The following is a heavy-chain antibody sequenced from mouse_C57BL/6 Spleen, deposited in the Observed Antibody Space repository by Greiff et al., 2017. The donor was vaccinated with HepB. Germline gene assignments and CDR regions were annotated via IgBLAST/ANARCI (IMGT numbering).Heavy chain of an antibody. CDR2: IYPGSGST. CDR1: GYTFPSYW. D-gene: IGHD2-4*01. V-gene: IGHV1-55*01. CDR3: ARPEDYDGDWYFDV. Sequence: QVQLQQPGAELVKPGASVKMSCKASGYTFPSYWLTWVKQRPGQGLEWIGDIYPGSGSTNYNEKFKSKATLTVDTSSSTAYMQLSSLTSEDSAVYYCARPEDYDGDWYFDVWGTGTTVTVSS. J-gene: IGHJ1*03.